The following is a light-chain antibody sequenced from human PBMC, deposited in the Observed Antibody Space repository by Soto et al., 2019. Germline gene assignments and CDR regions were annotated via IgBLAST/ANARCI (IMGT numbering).Light chain of an antibody. CDR2: GAS. CDR1: QSISRS. CDR3: QQYNKWPIT. V-gene: IGKV3-15*01. J-gene: IGKJ5*01. Sequence: EIVLTQSPAILSVSPGERATLSCRASQSISRSLAWYQQKPGQAPRLLIYGASTRATGIPARFSGSGSGTEFTLTISSLQSEDFAVYYCQQYNKWPITFGQGTRLEIK.